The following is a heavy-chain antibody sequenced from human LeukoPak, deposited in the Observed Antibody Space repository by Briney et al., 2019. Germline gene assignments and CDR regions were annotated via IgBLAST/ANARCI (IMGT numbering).Heavy chain of an antibody. D-gene: IGHD2-2*01. V-gene: IGHV4-34*01. Sequence: PSETLSLTCAVYGGSFSGYYWSWIRQPPGKGLEWIGEINHSGSTNYNPSLKSRVTISVDTSKNQFSRKLSSVTAADTAVYYCARAYKIRDIVVVPAAISWFDPWGQGTLVTVSS. CDR2: INHSGST. CDR3: ARAYKIRDIVVVPAAISWFDP. J-gene: IGHJ5*02. CDR1: GGSFSGYY.